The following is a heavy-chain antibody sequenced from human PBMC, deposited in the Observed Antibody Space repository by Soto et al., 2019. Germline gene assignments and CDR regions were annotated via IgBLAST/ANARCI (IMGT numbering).Heavy chain of an antibody. CDR1: GFTFSSYS. V-gene: IGHV3-21*01. J-gene: IGHJ6*02. Sequence: SGGSLRLSCAASGFTFSSYSMNWVRQAPGKGLEWVSSISSSSSYIYYADSVKGRFTISRDNAKNSLYLQMNSLRAEDTAVYYCARDLYYYDSSGYYAYYYYYYGMDVWGQGTTVTVSS. D-gene: IGHD3-22*01. CDR2: ISSSSSYI. CDR3: ARDLYYYDSSGYYAYYYYYYGMDV.